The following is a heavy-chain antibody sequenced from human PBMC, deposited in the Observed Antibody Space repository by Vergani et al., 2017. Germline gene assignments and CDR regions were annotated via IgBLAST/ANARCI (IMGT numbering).Heavy chain of an antibody. V-gene: IGHV3-23*01. Sequence: EVQLLESGGGLVQPGGSLRLSCAASGFTFSSYAMSWVRQAPGKGLEWVSAISGSGGSTYYADSVKGRFTISRDNSKNTLYLQMNSLRAEDTAVYYCAKDQYCSGGSCYSGPGYYYYYGMDVWGQGTTVTVSS. CDR3: AKDQYCSGGSCYSGPGYYYYYGMDV. CDR1: GFTFSSYA. J-gene: IGHJ6*02. D-gene: IGHD2-15*01. CDR2: ISGSGGST.